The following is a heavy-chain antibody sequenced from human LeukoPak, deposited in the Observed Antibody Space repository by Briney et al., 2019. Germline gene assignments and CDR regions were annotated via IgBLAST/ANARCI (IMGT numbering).Heavy chain of an antibody. Sequence: GGTLRLSCAASGFTFSGYAMHWVRQAPGKGLEWVAVISYDGSNKYYADSVKGRFTISRDNSKNTLYLQMNSLRAEDTAVYYCAKTTVTPPYYMDVWGRGTTVTVSS. CDR2: ISYDGSNK. J-gene: IGHJ6*03. CDR1: GFTFSGYA. CDR3: AKTTVTPPYYMDV. D-gene: IGHD4-11*01. V-gene: IGHV3-30*04.